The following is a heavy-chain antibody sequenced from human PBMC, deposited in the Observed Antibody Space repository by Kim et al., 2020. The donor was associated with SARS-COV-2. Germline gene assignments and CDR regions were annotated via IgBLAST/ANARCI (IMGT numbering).Heavy chain of an antibody. D-gene: IGHD3-22*01. J-gene: IGHJ4*02. Sequence: YNPSLKSRVTISVETSKNQVARKLSSVTAADTAVYYCARDRRYDSSGLDYWGQGTLVTVSS. V-gene: IGHV4-31*02. CDR3: ARDRRYDSSGLDY.